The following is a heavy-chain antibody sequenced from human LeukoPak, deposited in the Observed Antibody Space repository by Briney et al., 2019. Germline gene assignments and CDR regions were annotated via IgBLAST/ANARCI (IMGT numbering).Heavy chain of an antibody. V-gene: IGHV4-61*01. J-gene: IGHJ6*03. D-gene: IGHD5-12*01. CDR2: CYYSGST. CDR3: ARDHIVRQLPTGYYYYYYMDV. CDR1: GGSVSSGSYY. Sequence: SETLSLTCTVSGGSVSSGSYYWSWIRQPPGKGLESIGYCYYSGSTNYIPALKSRVTISVDTSKTPFSMKMRSVTATGTTVYYWARDHIVRQLPTGYYYYYYMDVWGKGATVTVSS.